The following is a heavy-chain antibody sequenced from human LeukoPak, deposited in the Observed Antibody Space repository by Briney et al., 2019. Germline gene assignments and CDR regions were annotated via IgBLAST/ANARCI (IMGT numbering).Heavy chain of an antibody. CDR2: MNPNSGNT. Sequence: GASVKVSCRTSGYTFTNYDINWVRQATGQGLEWTGWMNPNSGNTGYAQKFQGRVTITRNTSISTAYMELSSLRSEDTAVYYCAKSATISSSGDYWGQGTLVTVSS. D-gene: IGHD5-12*01. V-gene: IGHV1-8*03. CDR1: GYTFTNYD. J-gene: IGHJ4*02. CDR3: AKSATISSSGDY.